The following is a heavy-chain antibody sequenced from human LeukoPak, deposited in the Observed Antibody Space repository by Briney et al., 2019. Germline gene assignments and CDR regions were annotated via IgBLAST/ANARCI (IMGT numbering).Heavy chain of an antibody. CDR3: AKEIRSSSPGRVIDY. Sequence: GGSLRLSCAASGFTFDDYTMHWVRQAPGKGLEWVARINWESGSTYYAESVKGRVTISRDNSNNSLYLQMNRLRTKDTAMYYCAKEIRSSSPGRVIDYWGQGTLVTVSS. J-gene: IGHJ4*02. CDR1: GFTFDDYT. CDR2: INWESGST. D-gene: IGHD6-13*01. V-gene: IGHV3-43*01.